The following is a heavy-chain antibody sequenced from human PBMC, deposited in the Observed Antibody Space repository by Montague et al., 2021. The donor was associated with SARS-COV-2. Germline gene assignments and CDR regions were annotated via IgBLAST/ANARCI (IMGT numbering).Heavy chain of an antibody. D-gene: IGHD4-23*01. CDR3: AKASRGYGGDFDS. Sequence: SETLSLTCSVSGDSVNRNYWSWVRQPPGKGLEWLGYIFYSGSTYNPSLNSRVTMSLDTSKNHFSLNLISVTAADTVVYYCAKASRGYGGDFDSWGQGTLIIVSS. CDR2: IFYSGST. CDR1: GDSVNRNY. J-gene: IGHJ4*02. V-gene: IGHV4-59*02.